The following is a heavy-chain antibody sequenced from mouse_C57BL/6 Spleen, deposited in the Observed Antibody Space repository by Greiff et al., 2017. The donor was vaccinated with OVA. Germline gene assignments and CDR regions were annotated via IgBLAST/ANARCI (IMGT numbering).Heavy chain of an antibody. CDR3: ARETAQATLAY. D-gene: IGHD3-2*02. Sequence: SGAELVRPGASVKLSCKASGYTFTDYYINWVKQRPGQGLEWIARIYPGSGNTYYNEKFKGKATLTAEKSSSTAYMQLSSLTSEDSAVYFCARETAQATLAYWGQGTLVTVSA. J-gene: IGHJ3*01. V-gene: IGHV1-76*01. CDR1: GYTFTDYY. CDR2: IYPGSGNT.